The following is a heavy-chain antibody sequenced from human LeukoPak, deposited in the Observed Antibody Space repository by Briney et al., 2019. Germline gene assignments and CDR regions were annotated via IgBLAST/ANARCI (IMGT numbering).Heavy chain of an antibody. J-gene: IGHJ5*02. D-gene: IGHD4/OR15-4a*01. CDR3: ARALNWVLGFHRSGWFDP. CDR1: GYTFTGYY. CDR2: ISAYNGNT. V-gene: IGHV1-18*04. Sequence: ASVKVSCKASGYTFTGYYMHWVRQAPGQGLEWMGWISAYNGNTNYAQKLQGRVTMTTDTSTSTAYMELRSLRSDDTAVYYCARALNWVLGFHRSGWFDPWGQGTLVTVSS.